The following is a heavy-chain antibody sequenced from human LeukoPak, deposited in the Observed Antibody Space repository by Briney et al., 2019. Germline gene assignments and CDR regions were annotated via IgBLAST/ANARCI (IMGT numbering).Heavy chain of an antibody. CDR2: IFPGDSAT. J-gene: IGHJ4*02. CDR3: ARHKYDSSGYREGFDY. Sequence: GESLKISCNGSGDSFTTYWIGWVRQMPGKGLEWMGIIFPGDSATKYSPSFQGQVTLSADKSISTAYLQWSSLKASDTAMYYCARHKYDSSGYREGFDYWGQGTLVTVS. V-gene: IGHV5-51*01. CDR1: GDSFTTYW. D-gene: IGHD3-22*01.